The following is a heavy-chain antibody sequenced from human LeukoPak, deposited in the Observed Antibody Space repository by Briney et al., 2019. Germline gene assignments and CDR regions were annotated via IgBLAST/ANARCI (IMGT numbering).Heavy chain of an antibody. CDR3: AREGYYYDSSGYKYYFDY. J-gene: IGHJ4*02. Sequence: GGSLRLSCAASGFTFSSYGMHWVRQDPGKGLEWVAVIWYDGSNKYYADSVKGRFTISRDNSKNTLYLQMNSLRAEDTAVYYCAREGYYYDSSGYKYYFDYWGQGTLVTVSS. V-gene: IGHV3-33*01. D-gene: IGHD3-22*01. CDR1: GFTFSSYG. CDR2: IWYDGSNK.